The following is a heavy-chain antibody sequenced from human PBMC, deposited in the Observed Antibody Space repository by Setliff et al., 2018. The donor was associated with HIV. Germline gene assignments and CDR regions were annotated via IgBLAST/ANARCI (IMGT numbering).Heavy chain of an antibody. D-gene: IGHD3-16*01. J-gene: IGHJ4*02. Sequence: PSETLSLTCTVSGGSISSTNYFWGWIRQPPGKGLEWIGTIYYHGSTYYNPSLKSRVTISIDTSKNQFSLQLTSVTAADTAVYYCVNPSGAMGDLDSWGQGTLVTVSS. V-gene: IGHV4-39*01. CDR2: IYYHGST. CDR3: VNPSGAMGDLDS. CDR1: GGSISSTNYF.